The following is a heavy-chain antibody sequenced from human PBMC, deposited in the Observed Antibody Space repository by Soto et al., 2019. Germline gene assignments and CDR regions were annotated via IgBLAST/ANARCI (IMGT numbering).Heavy chain of an antibody. CDR2: INPSGGST. J-gene: IGHJ4*02. D-gene: IGHD2-8*01. V-gene: IGHV1-46*01. CDR1: GYTFTSYY. Sequence: ASVKVSCKASGYTFTSYYIHWVRQAPGQGLEWMGIINPSGGSTSYAQKFQGRVTMTRDTSTSTVYMELSSLRSEDTAVYYCATYCTNGVCPPDYWGQGTLVTVSS. CDR3: ATYCTNGVCPPDY.